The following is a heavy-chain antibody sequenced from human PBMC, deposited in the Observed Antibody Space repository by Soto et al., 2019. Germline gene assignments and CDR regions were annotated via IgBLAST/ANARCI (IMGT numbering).Heavy chain of an antibody. CDR2: IIPIFRTP. Sequence: QVQLVQSGAEVKQPGSSVKVSCQASGVTFSSFAISWVRPAPGQGLDWMGGIIPIFRTPNYAQNFQGRVTITADESTSSVYMELSRLRSEDTAVYYCARSTGSGFRPGTHRFNWFDPWGQGTLVTVSS. J-gene: IGHJ5*02. V-gene: IGHV1-69*01. D-gene: IGHD5-12*01. CDR1: GVTFSSFA. CDR3: ARSTGSGFRPGTHRFNWFDP.